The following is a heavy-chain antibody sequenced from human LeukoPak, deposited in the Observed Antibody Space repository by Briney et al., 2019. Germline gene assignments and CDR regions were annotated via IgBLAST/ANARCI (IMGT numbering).Heavy chain of an antibody. V-gene: IGHV3-48*01. CDR3: AKSLRQWLARYYYYGMDV. D-gene: IGHD6-19*01. J-gene: IGHJ6*02. CDR2: ISSSSSTI. Sequence: PGGSLRLSCAASGFTFSSYIMNWVRQAPGKGLEWVSYISSSSSTIYYADSVKGRFTISRDNAKNSLYLQMNSLRAEDTAVYYCAKSLRQWLARYYYYGMDVWGQGTTVTVSS. CDR1: GFTFSSYI.